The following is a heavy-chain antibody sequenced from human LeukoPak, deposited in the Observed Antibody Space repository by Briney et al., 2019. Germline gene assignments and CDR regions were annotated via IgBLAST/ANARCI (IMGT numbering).Heavy chain of an antibody. J-gene: IGHJ5*02. CDR2: INPSGGST. D-gene: IGHD3-22*01. V-gene: IGHV1-46*01. Sequence: GASVKVSCKASGYTFTSYYMHWVRQAPGQGLEWMGIINPSGGSTSYAQKFQGRVTMTRDTSTSTVYMELSGLRSEDTAVYYCARGRGHYYDSSGYYSGSYWFDPWGQGTLVTVSS. CDR3: ARGRGHYYDSSGYYSGSYWFDP. CDR1: GYTFTSYY.